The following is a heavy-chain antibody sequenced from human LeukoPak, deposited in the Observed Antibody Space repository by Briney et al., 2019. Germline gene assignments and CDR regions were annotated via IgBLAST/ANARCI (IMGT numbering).Heavy chain of an antibody. CDR2: IIPIFGTA. CDR1: GGTFSSYA. CDR3: ARPQYYDFWSGYCPFDY. V-gene: IGHV1-69*13. D-gene: IGHD3-3*01. Sequence: ASVKVSCKASGGTFSSYAISWVRQAPGQGLEWMGGIIPIFGTANYAQKFQGRVTITADESTSTAYMELSSLRSEDTAVYYCARPQYYDFWSGYCPFDYWRQGTLVTVSS. J-gene: IGHJ4*02.